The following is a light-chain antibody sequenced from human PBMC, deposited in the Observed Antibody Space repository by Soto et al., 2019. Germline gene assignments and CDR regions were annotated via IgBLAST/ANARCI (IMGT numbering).Light chain of an antibody. V-gene: IGKV3-20*01. J-gene: IGKJ5*01. CDR1: QSVGGN. CDR3: QHYAAAPIT. Sequence: TVLTQSPVTLSLSPGERATLSCRASQSVGGNVAWYQQKPGQAPKLLISGASNRAPGIPDRFSGSGSGADFTLSISRLEPEDFALYYCQHYAAAPITFGQGTRLDI. CDR2: GAS.